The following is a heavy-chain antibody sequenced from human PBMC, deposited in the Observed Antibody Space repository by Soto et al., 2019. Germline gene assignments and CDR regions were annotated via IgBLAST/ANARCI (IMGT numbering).Heavy chain of an antibody. Sequence: GGSLRLSCAASGFTFSSYAMSWVRQAPGKGLEWVSAISGSGGSTYYADSVEGRFTISRDNSKNTLYLQMNSLRAEDTAVYYCAKGSPHCSGGSCFDYWGQGTLVTVSS. V-gene: IGHV3-23*01. D-gene: IGHD2-15*01. CDR2: ISGSGGST. CDR1: GFTFSSYA. CDR3: AKGSPHCSGGSCFDY. J-gene: IGHJ4*02.